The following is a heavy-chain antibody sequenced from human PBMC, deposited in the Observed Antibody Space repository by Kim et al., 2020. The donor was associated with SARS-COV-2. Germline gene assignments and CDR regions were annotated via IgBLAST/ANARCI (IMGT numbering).Heavy chain of an antibody. D-gene: IGHD3-16*02. J-gene: IGHJ4*02. V-gene: IGHV3-23*01. Sequence: YPDSVKGRFTIYRDNLWNTVFLQMSSLRVEDTAIYYCAKDRSYPNDLFDLWGQGTLVTVSS. CDR3: AKDRSYPNDLFDL.